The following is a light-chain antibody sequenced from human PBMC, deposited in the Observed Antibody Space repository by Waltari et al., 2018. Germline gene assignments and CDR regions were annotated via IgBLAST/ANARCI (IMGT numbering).Light chain of an antibody. Sequence: DIQMTQSPSTLSASVGDIVTLTCRASQSISTWLAWYQKKPGRAPKLLIYKASSLESGVPSRFSGSGSGTEFTLTISSLQPDDFATYYCQQYSSVPRTFGQGTKVEIK. CDR2: KAS. CDR3: QQYSSVPRT. V-gene: IGKV1-5*03. J-gene: IGKJ1*01. CDR1: QSISTW.